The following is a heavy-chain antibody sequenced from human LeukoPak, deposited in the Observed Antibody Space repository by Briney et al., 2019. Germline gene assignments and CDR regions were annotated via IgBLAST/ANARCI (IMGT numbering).Heavy chain of an antibody. CDR1: GFTFSGYA. J-gene: IGHJ6*03. D-gene: IGHD6-6*01. V-gene: IGHV3-23*01. Sequence: PGGSLRLSCAASGFTFSGYAMSWVRQAPGKGLEWVSAISGSGGSTYYADSVKGRFTISRDNSKNTLYLQMNRLRAEDTAVYYCAKALSSGYYYMDVWGKGTTVTVSS. CDR2: ISGSGGST. CDR3: AKALSSGYYYMDV.